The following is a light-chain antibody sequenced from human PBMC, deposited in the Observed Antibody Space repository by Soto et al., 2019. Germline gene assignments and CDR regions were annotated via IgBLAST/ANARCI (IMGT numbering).Light chain of an antibody. Sequence: EVVLTQSPATLSLSPGERATLSCRASQSVATRLAWYQQKPGQTPRLLIFGVSDRATGIPARFSGSGSGTHFTLTSSSLEPEDFAVYYCQQRHSWPRTFGGGTQVDIK. V-gene: IGKV3-11*01. CDR1: QSVATR. J-gene: IGKJ4*01. CDR3: QQRHSWPRT. CDR2: GVS.